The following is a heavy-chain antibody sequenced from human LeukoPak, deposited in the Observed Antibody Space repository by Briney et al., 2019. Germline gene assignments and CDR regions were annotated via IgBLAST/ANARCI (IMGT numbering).Heavy chain of an antibody. J-gene: IGHJ4*02. D-gene: IGHD2/OR15-2a*01. CDR2: NSALTGNT. Sequence: ASVKVSCKASGYTFNRYGISWVRQAPGQRPEWMGWNSALTGNTDYAPKFQGRVTMNTDTSTRTAYMELSSLVSADTAVHFCARADPTNTGHEYFDYWGRGTLVTVSS. CDR3: ARADPTNTGHEYFDY. CDR1: GYTFNRYG. V-gene: IGHV1-18*01.